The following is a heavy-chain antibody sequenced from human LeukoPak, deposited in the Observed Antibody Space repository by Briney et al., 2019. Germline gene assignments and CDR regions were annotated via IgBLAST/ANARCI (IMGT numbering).Heavy chain of an antibody. D-gene: IGHD3-3*01. Sequence: GSLRLSCAGFGFTFSSYWMSWVRQAPGKGLEWVANIKQDGSEKYYVDSVKGRFTISRDNAKNSLYLQMNSLRAEDTAVYYCASFTIFGPYYYYYYMDVWGKGTTVTVSS. V-gene: IGHV3-7*01. J-gene: IGHJ6*03. CDR2: IKQDGSEK. CDR3: ASFTIFGPYYYYYYMDV. CDR1: GFTFSSYW.